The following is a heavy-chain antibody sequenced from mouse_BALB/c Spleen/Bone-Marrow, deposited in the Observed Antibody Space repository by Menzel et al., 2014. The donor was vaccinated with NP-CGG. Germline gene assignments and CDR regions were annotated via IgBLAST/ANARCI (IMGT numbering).Heavy chain of an antibody. CDR3: ARLITTGGFAY. Sequence: VKLMESGAELMKPGASVKISCKATGYTFSTYWIEWVKQRPGHGLEWIGEILPGSGTTNYNEKFKGKATFTADTSSNTAYMQLSSLTSEGSAVYYCARLITTGGFAYWGQGTLVTVSA. CDR1: GYTFSTYW. V-gene: IGHV1-9*01. D-gene: IGHD2-4*01. CDR2: ILPGSGTT. J-gene: IGHJ3*01.